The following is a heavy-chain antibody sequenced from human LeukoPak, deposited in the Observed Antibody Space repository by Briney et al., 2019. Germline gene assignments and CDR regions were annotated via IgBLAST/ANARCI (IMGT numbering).Heavy chain of an antibody. CDR3: AKDLGLLEWLFNFDY. V-gene: IGHV3-23*01. D-gene: IGHD3-3*01. Sequence: QPGGSLRLSCAAPGFTFSSYAMSWVRQAPGKGLEWVSAISGSGGSTYYADSVKGRFTISRDNSKNTLYLQMNSLRAEDTAVYYCAKDLGLLEWLFNFDYWGQGTLLTVSS. J-gene: IGHJ4*02. CDR2: ISGSGGST. CDR1: GFTFSSYA.